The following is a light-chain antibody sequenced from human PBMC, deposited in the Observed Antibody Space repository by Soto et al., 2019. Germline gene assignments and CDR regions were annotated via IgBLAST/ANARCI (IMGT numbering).Light chain of an antibody. CDR3: SSYTSSSTLLDV. CDR1: SSEVGGYNY. V-gene: IGLV2-14*01. CDR2: DVS. Sequence: QSALTQPASVSGSPGQSITISCTGTSSEVGGYNYVSWYQQHPGKAPKLMIYDVSNRPSGVSNRFSGSKSGNTASLTISGLQAEDEADYYCSSYTSSSTLLDVFGTGTKVTV. J-gene: IGLJ1*01.